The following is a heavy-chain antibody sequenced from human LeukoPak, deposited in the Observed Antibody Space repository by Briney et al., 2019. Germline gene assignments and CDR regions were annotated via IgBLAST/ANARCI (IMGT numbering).Heavy chain of an antibody. Sequence: GGSLRLSCAASGFTVSSNYMNWVRQAPGKGLEWVSVIYGGGNTYYADSVKGRFTISGDNSKNTVFLQMNSLRAEDTAVYYCARASFYYDARVLDPWGQGALVTVSS. D-gene: IGHD3-22*01. J-gene: IGHJ5*02. CDR3: ARASFYYDARVLDP. CDR1: GFTVSSNY. V-gene: IGHV3-53*01. CDR2: IYGGGNT.